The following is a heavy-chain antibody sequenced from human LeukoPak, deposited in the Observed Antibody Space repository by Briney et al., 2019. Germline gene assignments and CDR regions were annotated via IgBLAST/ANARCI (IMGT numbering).Heavy chain of an antibody. CDR2: MNPNSGNT. J-gene: IGHJ4*02. D-gene: IGHD1-1*01. CDR3: ARGLDRMRVFDY. V-gene: IGHV1-8*01. CDR1: GYTFTSSD. Sequence: ASVKVSCKASGYTFTSSDINWVPEATGQGLEWMGWMNPNSGNTGYAQKFQGRVTMTRNTSISTAYMELSSLRSEDTAVYYCARGLDRMRVFDYWGQGTLVTVTS.